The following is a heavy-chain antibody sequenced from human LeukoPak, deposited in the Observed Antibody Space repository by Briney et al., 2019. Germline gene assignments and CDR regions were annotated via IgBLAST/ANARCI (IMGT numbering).Heavy chain of an antibody. CDR1: GASITDYY. V-gene: IGHV4-59*08. CDR3: ARHLGEGTYPMDR. J-gene: IGHJ5*02. CDR2: IHISGKT. Sequence: SETLSLTCTVSGASITDYYWSWIRQTPEMGLEYIGYIHISGKTYNNPSLKGRVTVSLDTSQNQFSLKLTSVTAADTAVYFCARHLGEGTYPMDRWGQGILVTVSS. D-gene: IGHD1-26*01.